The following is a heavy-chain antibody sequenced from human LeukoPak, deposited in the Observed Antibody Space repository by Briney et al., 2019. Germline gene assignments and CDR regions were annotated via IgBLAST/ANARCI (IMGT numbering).Heavy chain of an antibody. J-gene: IGHJ4*02. CDR1: GFTVSSNY. V-gene: IGHV3-66*01. D-gene: IGHD6-19*01. CDR2: IYSGGST. Sequence: GGSLRLSCAASGFTVSSNYMSWVRQAPGKGLEWVSIIYSGGSTYYADSVKGRSTISRDNSKNTLYLQMSSLRAEDTAVYYCAGDSSGWSSDWGQGTLVTVSS. CDR3: AGDSSGWSSD.